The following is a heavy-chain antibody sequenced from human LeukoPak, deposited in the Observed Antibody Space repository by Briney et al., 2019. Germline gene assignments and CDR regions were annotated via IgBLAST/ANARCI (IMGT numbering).Heavy chain of an antibody. J-gene: IGHJ5*02. CDR3: ARDLCSGGSCYSNWFDP. V-gene: IGHV3-7*01. CDR2: IKQDGSEK. CDR1: GFTFSSYW. D-gene: IGHD2-15*01. Sequence: GGSLRLSCAASGFTFSSYWMSWVRQAPGKGLEWVANIKQDGSEKYYVDSVKGRFIISRDNAKNSLYLQMNSLRAEDTAVYYCARDLCSGGSCYSNWFDPWGQGTLVTVSS.